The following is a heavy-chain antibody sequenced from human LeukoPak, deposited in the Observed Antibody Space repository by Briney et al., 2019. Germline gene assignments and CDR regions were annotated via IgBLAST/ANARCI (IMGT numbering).Heavy chain of an antibody. CDR2: IIPSLGLA. CDR3: ARDTITVYRGDFDS. V-gene: IGHV1-69*04. Sequence: SVKVSCKASGATFINYAISWVRQAPGQGLEWMGRIIPSLGLANDAQKFQGRVTMTADKSTSTIYMELTSLRSEDTAVYYCARDTITVYRGDFDSWGQGTLVTVSS. J-gene: IGHJ4*02. D-gene: IGHD2/OR15-2a*01. CDR1: GATFINYA.